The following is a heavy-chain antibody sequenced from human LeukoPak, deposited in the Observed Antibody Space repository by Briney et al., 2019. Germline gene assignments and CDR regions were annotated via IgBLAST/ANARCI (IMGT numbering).Heavy chain of an antibody. CDR1: GGSFSGYY. V-gene: IGHV4-34*01. Sequence: SETLSLTCAVYGGSFSGYYWSWIRQPPGKGLEWIGEINHSGSTNYNPSLKSRVTISVDTSKNQFSLKLSSVPAADAAVYYCASPPRPYYFFGGVFSHFDSGAQGPLVPVSS. J-gene: IGHJ4*02. D-gene: IGHD3-10*02. CDR2: INHSGST. CDR3: ASPPRPYYFFGGVFSHFDS.